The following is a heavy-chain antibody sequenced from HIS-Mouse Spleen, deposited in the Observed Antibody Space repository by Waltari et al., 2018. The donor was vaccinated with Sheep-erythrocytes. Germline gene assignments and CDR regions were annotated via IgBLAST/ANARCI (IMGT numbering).Heavy chain of an antibody. J-gene: IGHJ4*02. CDR3: AKGPLGYFDY. Sequence: QVQLVESGGGVVQPGRSLRLSCAASGFTFSSYGMHWVRQAPGKGLGWVAVISYDGSNKYYADSVKGRFTISRDNSKNTLYLQMNSLRAEDTAVYYCAKGPLGYFDYWGQGTLVTVSS. V-gene: IGHV3-30*18. CDR2: ISYDGSNK. D-gene: IGHD7-27*01. CDR1: GFTFSSYG.